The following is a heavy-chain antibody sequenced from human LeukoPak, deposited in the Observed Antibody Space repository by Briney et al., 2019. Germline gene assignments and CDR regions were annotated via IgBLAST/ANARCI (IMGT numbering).Heavy chain of an antibody. D-gene: IGHD6-13*01. CDR2: IVVGSGNT. CDR3: ARDRDLSRYSSSYNV. Sequence: SVKVSCKASGFTFTSSAVQWVRQARGQRLEWIGWIVVGSGNTNYAQKFQERVTITRDMSTSTAYMELSSLRSEDTAVYYCARDRDLSRYSSSYNVWGQGTLVTVSS. CDR1: GFTFTSSA. J-gene: IGHJ4*02. V-gene: IGHV1-58*01.